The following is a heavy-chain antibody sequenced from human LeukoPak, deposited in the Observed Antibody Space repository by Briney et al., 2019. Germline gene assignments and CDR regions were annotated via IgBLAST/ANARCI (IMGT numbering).Heavy chain of an antibody. D-gene: IGHD2-8*01. CDR1: GSSFTSYW. Sequence: GASLQISCKGSGSSFTSYWIGWVRQLPGKGLEWMGIIYPGDSDTRYSPSFQGQVTISADKSISTAYLQWSSLKASDTAMYYCATPPYCTNGVCFDYWGQGTLVTVSS. CDR2: IYPGDSDT. CDR3: ATPPYCTNGVCFDY. J-gene: IGHJ4*02. V-gene: IGHV5-51*01.